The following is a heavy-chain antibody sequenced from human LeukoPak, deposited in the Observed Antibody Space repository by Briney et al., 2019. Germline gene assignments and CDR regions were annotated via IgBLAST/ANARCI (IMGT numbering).Heavy chain of an antibody. Sequence: GGSLRLSCAASGFSFRSYGMHWVRQAPDQGLEWVAFIRNDGSDKYYADSVRGRFTISRDNSKNSLHVQMNSLRVEDTGVYYCAKDLEAGTSGYSLDYWGQGTLVSVSS. CDR2: IRNDGSDK. CDR1: GFSFRSYG. CDR3: AKDLEAGTSGYSLDY. D-gene: IGHD3-22*01. J-gene: IGHJ4*02. V-gene: IGHV3-30*02.